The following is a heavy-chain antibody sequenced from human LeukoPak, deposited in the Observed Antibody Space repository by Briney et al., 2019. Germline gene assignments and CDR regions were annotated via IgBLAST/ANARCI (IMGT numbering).Heavy chain of an antibody. CDR3: ARGESYTSSGYYY. D-gene: IGHD3-22*01. CDR1: GYTFTGYY. V-gene: IGHV1-69*05. CDR2: FMPIFGTA. J-gene: IGHJ4*02. Sequence: SVKVSCKASGYTFTGYYMHWVRQAPGQGLEWMGRFMPIFGTANHAQKFQGRVTITTDESTTTAYMELSSLKSEDTAVYYCARGESYTSSGYYYWGQGTLVTVSS.